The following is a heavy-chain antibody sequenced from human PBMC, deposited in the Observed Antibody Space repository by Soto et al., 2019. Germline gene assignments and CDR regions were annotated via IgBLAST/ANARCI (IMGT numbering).Heavy chain of an antibody. D-gene: IGHD2-15*01. J-gene: IGHJ4*02. CDR3: ATGVGCSGGSGYSADY. CDR1: GGSISSSSYY. V-gene: IGHV4-39*01. Sequence: QLQLQESGPGLVKPSETLSLTCTVSGGSISSSSYYWGWIRQPPGKGLEWIGSIYYSGRTYYNPSLKSRVTISGDTAKNQVSRKLSSVTAADTAVYYCATGVGCSGGSGYSADYWGQGTLVTVSS. CDR2: IYYSGRT.